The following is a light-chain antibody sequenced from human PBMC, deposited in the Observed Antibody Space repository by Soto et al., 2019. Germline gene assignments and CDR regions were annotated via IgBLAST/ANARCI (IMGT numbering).Light chain of an antibody. CDR3: QESYSTL. V-gene: IGKV1-39*01. J-gene: IGKJ5*01. CDR2: AAS. Sequence: DGVTITCRASQSISSYLNWYQQKPGKAPKLLIYAASTLQSGVPPRFSGSGSGTDFTLTISSLQPEDFAIYYCQESYSTLFGQGTRLEI. CDR1: QSISSY.